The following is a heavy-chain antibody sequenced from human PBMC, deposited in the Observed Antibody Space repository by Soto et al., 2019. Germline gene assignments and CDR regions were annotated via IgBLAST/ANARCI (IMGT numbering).Heavy chain of an antibody. D-gene: IGHD6-6*01. V-gene: IGHV6-1*01. J-gene: IGHJ6*02. CDR3: ARVYSSSFEYYYYYGRDV. CDR1: GDSVSSNSAA. CDR2: TYYRSKWYN. Sequence: SQTLSLTCAISGDSVSSNSAAWNWIRQSPSRGLEWLGRTYYRSKWYNDYAVSVKSRITINPDTSKNQFSLQLNSVTPEDTAVYYCARVYSSSFEYYYYYGRDVWGQGTTVTVSS.